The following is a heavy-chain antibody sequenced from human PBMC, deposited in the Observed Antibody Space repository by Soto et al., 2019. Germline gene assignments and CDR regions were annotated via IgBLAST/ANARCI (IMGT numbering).Heavy chain of an antibody. Sequence: EVQLVESGGGLVQPGGSLRLSCAASGFTFSSYAMNWVRQAPGKGLEYVSVISGNGGSTYYANSVKGRFTISRDNFKNLLYLQMGSLRAEGMAVYYCGRRGYRLYFDYRGQGTLVTGSS. CDR1: GFTFSSYA. CDR2: ISGNGGST. J-gene: IGHJ4*02. D-gene: IGHD5-18*01. CDR3: GRRGYRLYFDY. V-gene: IGHV3-64*01.